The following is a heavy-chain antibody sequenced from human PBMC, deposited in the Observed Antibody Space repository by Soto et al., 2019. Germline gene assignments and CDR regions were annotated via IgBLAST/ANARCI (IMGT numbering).Heavy chain of an antibody. CDR3: VKDESINWYSGHFRH. Sequence: GGSLRLSCAASGFTFDDYAMHLVRQFPGKGLEWVSGINFNSGSIGYGDSVKGRFAISRDNAKNSLHLQMNRLSAEDTAFYYCVKDESINWYSGHFRHWGQGTLVTVSS. CDR1: GFTFDDYA. J-gene: IGHJ1*01. V-gene: IGHV3-9*01. CDR2: INFNSGSI. D-gene: IGHD6-13*01.